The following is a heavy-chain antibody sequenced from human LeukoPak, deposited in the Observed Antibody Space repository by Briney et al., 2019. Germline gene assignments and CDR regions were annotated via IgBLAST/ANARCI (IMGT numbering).Heavy chain of an antibody. Sequence: GGSLRLSCAASGSTFSSYGMHWVRQAPGKGLEWVAFIRYDGSNKYYADSVKGRFTISRDNSKNTLYLQMNSLRAEDTAVYYCAKDRGEQWLVLDYWGQGTLVTVSS. D-gene: IGHD6-19*01. V-gene: IGHV3-30*02. J-gene: IGHJ4*02. CDR1: GSTFSSYG. CDR2: IRYDGSNK. CDR3: AKDRGEQWLVLDY.